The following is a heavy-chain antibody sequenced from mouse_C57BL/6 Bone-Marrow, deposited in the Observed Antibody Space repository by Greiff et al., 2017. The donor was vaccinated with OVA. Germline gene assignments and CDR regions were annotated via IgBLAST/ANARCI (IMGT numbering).Heavy chain of an antibody. J-gene: IGHJ2*01. D-gene: IGHD5-5*01. CDR2: IDPNSGGT. V-gene: IGHV1-72*01. Sequence: QVQLKQSGPELVKPGASVKLSCKASGYTFTSYWMHWVKQRPGRGLEWIGRIDPNSGGTKYNEKFKSKATLTVDKPSSTAYMQLSSLTSEDSAVYYCARKETTSDFDYWGQGTTLTVSS. CDR1: GYTFTSYW. CDR3: ARKETTSDFDY.